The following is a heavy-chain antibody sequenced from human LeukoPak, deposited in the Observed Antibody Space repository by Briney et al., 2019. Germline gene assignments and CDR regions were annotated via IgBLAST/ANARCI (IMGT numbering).Heavy chain of an antibody. Sequence: GASVKVSCKASGYTYSYHHILWVRQAPGQGLEWMGWIHPNGHDTKYAQKFQGRMTMTTDTSISTAYMELNRVTSDDTAVYYCSGHYGPGPVWGQGTLITASS. D-gene: IGHD3-10*01. V-gene: IGHV1-2*02. CDR1: GYTYSYHH. CDR2: IHPNGHDT. CDR3: SGHYGPGPV. J-gene: IGHJ4*02.